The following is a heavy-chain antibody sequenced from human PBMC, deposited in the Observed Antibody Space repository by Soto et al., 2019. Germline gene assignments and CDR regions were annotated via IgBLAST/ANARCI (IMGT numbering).Heavy chain of an antibody. CDR2: INPSGDSP. J-gene: IGHJ4*02. V-gene: IGHV1-46*03. CDR1: GYTFSTYY. CDR3: AAGHCSGGSCYIKGY. Sequence: QVQLVQSGAEVKKPGASVKVSCKASGYTFSTYYMHWVRQAPGQGLEWVGMINPSGDSPSYAQKFQGRVSMTRDTSTSTVYMELSSLRSEDTALYYCAAGHCSGGSCYIKGYWGQGTLVTVSS. D-gene: IGHD2-15*01.